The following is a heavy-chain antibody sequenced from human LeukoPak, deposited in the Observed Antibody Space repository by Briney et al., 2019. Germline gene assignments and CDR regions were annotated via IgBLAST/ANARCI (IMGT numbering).Heavy chain of an antibody. CDR3: ASGPGYYYGMDV. V-gene: IGHV1-69*13. CDR2: IIPIFGTA. J-gene: IGHJ6*02. Sequence: SVKVSCKASGGTFSSYAISWVRQAPGQRLEWMGGIIPIFGTANYAQKFQGRVTITADESTSTAYMELSSLRSEDTAVYYCASGPGYYYGMDVWGQGTTVTVSS. CDR1: GGTFSSYA.